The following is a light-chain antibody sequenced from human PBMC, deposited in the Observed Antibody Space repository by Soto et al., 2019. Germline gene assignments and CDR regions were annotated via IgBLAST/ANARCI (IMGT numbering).Light chain of an antibody. CDR1: SSDVGLYNY. V-gene: IGLV2-8*01. J-gene: IGLJ2*01. CDR2: EVS. Sequence: QSALTQPPSASGSPGQSVTISCTGTSSDVGLYNYVSWYQQHPGKAPKLMLYEVSKRPSGVPDRFSGSKSGNTASLTVSGLQAEDEADYYCSSYAGSNNVVFGGGTKLTVL. CDR3: SSYAGSNNVV.